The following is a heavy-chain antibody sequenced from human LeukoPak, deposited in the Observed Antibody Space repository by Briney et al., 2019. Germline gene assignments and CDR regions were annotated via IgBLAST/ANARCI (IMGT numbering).Heavy chain of an antibody. J-gene: IGHJ5*02. CDR2: IRSKAYGGTT. Sequence: PGRSLRLSCTASGFTFGDYAMSWVRQAPGKGLEWVGFIRSKAYGGTTEYAASVKGRFTISRDDSKSIAYLQMNSLKTEDTAVYYCTRDPLYYYDSSGYYYGWFGPWGQGTLVTVSS. V-gene: IGHV3-49*04. CDR3: TRDPLYYYDSSGYYYGWFGP. D-gene: IGHD3-22*01. CDR1: GFTFGDYA.